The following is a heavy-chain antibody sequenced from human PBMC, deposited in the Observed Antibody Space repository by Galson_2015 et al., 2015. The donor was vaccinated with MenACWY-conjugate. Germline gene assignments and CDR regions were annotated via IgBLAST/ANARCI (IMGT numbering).Heavy chain of an antibody. D-gene: IGHD1-26*01. CDR2: IGNSGGST. CDR1: GFTFNNYA. J-gene: IGHJ4*02. V-gene: IGHV3-23*01. CDR3: AKDMGALGDSDY. Sequence: SLRLSCAASGFTFNNYAMNWVRQVPGKGLEWVSVIGNSGGSTSYADSVKGRFTISRDNSKNTLYLQMNSLRAEDTAVYYCAKDMGALGDSDYWGQGTLVTVSS.